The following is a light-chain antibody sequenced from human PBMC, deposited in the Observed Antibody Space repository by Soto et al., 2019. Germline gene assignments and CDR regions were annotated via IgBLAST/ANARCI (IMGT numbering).Light chain of an antibody. J-gene: IGKJ1*01. V-gene: IGKV3-15*01. CDR3: QQFFNWPRT. CDR1: QSVSSN. Sequence: EIVMTQSLGTLSVSPGERATLSCRASQSVSSNLAWYQQKPGQAPRLLIYGASTRATGIPARFSGSGSETEFTLTISSLQSEDFAVYYCQQFFNWPRTFGQGTKVDIK. CDR2: GAS.